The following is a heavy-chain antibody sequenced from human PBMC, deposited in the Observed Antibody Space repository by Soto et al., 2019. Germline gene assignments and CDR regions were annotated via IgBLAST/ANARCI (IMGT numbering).Heavy chain of an antibody. CDR3: ATELLGGSSWYYFDY. V-gene: IGHV1-24*01. Sequence: SVKGACKVSGYTLTELSMHWVRQAPGKGLEWMGGFDPEDGETIYAQKFQGRVTMTEDTSTDTAYMELSSLRSEDTAVYYCATELLGGSSWYYFDYWGQGTLVTVSS. J-gene: IGHJ4*02. D-gene: IGHD6-13*01. CDR2: FDPEDGET. CDR1: GYTLTELS.